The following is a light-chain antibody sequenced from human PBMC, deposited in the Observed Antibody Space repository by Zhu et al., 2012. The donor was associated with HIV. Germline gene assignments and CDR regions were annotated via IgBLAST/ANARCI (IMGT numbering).Light chain of an antibody. J-gene: IGKJ2*01. CDR1: QSVHKW. V-gene: IGKV1-5*03. CDR3: QQYYTPSYN. CDR2: EVS. Sequence: DIQVTQSPSTLSASVGDRVTITCRASQSVHKWLAWYQQKPDKAPKLLIYEVSTLETGVPSRFSGSGSGTEFTLTISDLQPDDFATYSCQQYYTPSYNFGQGTKLQIK.